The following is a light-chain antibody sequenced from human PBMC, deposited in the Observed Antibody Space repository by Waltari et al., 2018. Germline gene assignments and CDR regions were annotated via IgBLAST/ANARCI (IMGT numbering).Light chain of an antibody. Sequence: IVLTQSPVSLSLSPGETATLACRASQSVSKFLAWYQHRPGQAPRPLVYDASNTATGIPARFSGSGSGTGFTLTISSLEPEDFAVYYCQQRAKWPLTFGGGTRVEI. V-gene: IGKV3-11*01. CDR2: DAS. CDR1: QSVSKF. J-gene: IGKJ4*01. CDR3: QQRAKWPLT.